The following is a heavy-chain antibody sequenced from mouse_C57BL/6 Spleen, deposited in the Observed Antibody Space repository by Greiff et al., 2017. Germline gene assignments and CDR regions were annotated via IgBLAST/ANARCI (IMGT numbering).Heavy chain of an antibody. D-gene: IGHD2-4*01. CDR2: INYDGSST. Sequence: EVMLVESEGGLVQPGSSMKLSCTASGFTFSDYYMAWVRQVPEKGLEWVANINYDGSSTYYLDSLKSRFFISRDNAKNILYLQMSSLKSEDTATYYCARGYYDYDEGFAYWGQGTLVTVSA. V-gene: IGHV5-16*01. J-gene: IGHJ3*01. CDR1: GFTFSDYY. CDR3: ARGYYDYDEGFAY.